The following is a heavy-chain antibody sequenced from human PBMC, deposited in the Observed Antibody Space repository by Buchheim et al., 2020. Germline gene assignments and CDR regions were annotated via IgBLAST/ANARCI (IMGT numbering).Heavy chain of an antibody. D-gene: IGHD3-9*01. CDR1: GGSINSKY. Sequence: QVQLQESGPGLVKPSETLSLTCTVSGGSINSKYWSWIRQPPGKGLEWIGYIYYSGSTNYNTSLKSRVTISLDRSKNQFSLKLTSVTAADTAVYYCARVIQDSWLYYFDSWGQGTL. CDR2: IYYSGST. J-gene: IGHJ4*02. CDR3: ARVIQDSWLYYFDS. V-gene: IGHV4-59*01.